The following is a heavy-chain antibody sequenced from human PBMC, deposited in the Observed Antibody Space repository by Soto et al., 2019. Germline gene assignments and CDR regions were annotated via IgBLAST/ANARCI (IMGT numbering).Heavy chain of an antibody. Sequence: EVQLLESGGGLVQPGGSLRLSCAASGFTFSSYAMNWVRQAPGKGLEWVSTLSGSGGTTYYADSVKGRFTISRDNSKNTLYVQMNSLRVDDTAVYYCAKGAQYGGNSGAFDFWGQGTMLTVSS. V-gene: IGHV3-23*01. J-gene: IGHJ3*01. CDR3: AKGAQYGGNSGAFDF. CDR2: LSGSGGTT. D-gene: IGHD2-21*02. CDR1: GFTFSSYA.